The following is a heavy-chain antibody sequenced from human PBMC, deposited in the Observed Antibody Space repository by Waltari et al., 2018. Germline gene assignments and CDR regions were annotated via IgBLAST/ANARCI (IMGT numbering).Heavy chain of an antibody. Sequence: QLHLQESGPGLVKPSETLSLTCSVSGGSITSTSHYWGWIRQPPGKGLEWTGTISYSGXXXXXXXLKSRLTISVDTSKNQFSLKLSSVTAADTALYYCATYVGASVGTAAFDVWGQGTMVTVSS. D-gene: IGHD3-16*01. J-gene: IGHJ3*01. CDR3: ATYVGASVGTAAFDV. CDR2: ISYSGXX. V-gene: IGHV4-39*01. CDR1: GGSITSTSHY.